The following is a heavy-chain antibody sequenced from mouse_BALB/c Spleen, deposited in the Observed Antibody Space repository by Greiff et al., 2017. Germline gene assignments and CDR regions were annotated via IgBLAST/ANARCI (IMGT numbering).Heavy chain of an antibody. J-gene: IGHJ4*01. Sequence: QVQLQQSGAELVRPGASVKLSCKASGYTFTSYWMNWVKQRPEQGLEWIGRIDPYDSETHYNQKFKDKAILTVDKSSSTAYMQLSSLTSEDAAVYYFAPPNGNYGMDYWGQGTSVTVSS. CDR1: GYTFTSYW. V-gene: IGHV1-74*01. CDR2: IDPYDSET. CDR3: APPNGNYGMDY. D-gene: IGHD2-1*01.